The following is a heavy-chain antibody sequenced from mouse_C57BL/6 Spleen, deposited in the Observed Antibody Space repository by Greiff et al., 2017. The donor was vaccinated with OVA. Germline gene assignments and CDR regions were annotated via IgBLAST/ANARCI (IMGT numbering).Heavy chain of an antibody. Sequence: QVQLQQPGAELVKPGASVKMSCKASGYTFTSYWITWVKQRPGQGLEWIGDIYPGSGSTNYNEKFKSKATLTVDTSSSTAYMQLSSLTSEDSAVYYCARSYYGNSDYAMDYWGQGTSVTVSS. V-gene: IGHV1-55*01. CDR3: ARSYYGNSDYAMDY. CDR1: GYTFTSYW. J-gene: IGHJ4*01. CDR2: IYPGSGST. D-gene: IGHD2-10*01.